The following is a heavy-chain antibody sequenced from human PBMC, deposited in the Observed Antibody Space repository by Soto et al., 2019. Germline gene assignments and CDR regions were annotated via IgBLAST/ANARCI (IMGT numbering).Heavy chain of an antibody. D-gene: IGHD5-12*01. CDR1: GFTFSSYA. CDR2: ISYDGSNK. V-gene: IGHV3-30-3*01. Sequence: QVPLVESGGGVVQPGRSLRLSCAASGFTFSSYAMHWVRQAPGKGLEWVAVISYDGSNKYYADSVKGRFTISRDNAKNTLYLQMNSLRAEDTAVYYCASSRDGYNFVYWGQGTLVTVSS. J-gene: IGHJ4*02. CDR3: ASSRDGYNFVY.